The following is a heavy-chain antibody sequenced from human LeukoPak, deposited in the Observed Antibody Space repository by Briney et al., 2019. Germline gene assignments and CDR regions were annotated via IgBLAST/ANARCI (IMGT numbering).Heavy chain of an antibody. CDR3: ARVRQPLLYYND. V-gene: IGHV1-3*01. Sequence: ASVKVSCKASGYTFTSYAMHWVRQAPGQRLEWMGWINAGNGNTKYSQEFQGRVTITRVTSASTAYMELSSLRSDDTAVYYCARVRQPLLYYNDWGQGTLVTVSS. CDR1: GYTFTSYA. D-gene: IGHD2-2*02. CDR2: INAGNGNT. J-gene: IGHJ4*02.